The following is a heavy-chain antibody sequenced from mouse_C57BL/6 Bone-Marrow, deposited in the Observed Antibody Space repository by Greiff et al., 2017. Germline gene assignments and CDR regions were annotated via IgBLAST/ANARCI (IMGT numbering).Heavy chain of an antibody. Sequence: VHVKQSVAELVRPGASVKLSCTASGFNIKNTYMHWVKQRPEQGLEWIGRIDPANGNTKYAPKFQGKATITADTSSNTAYLQLSSLTSEDTAIYYCARGERLRHWYFDVWGTGTTVTVSS. CDR1: GFNIKNTY. CDR3: ARGERLRHWYFDV. J-gene: IGHJ1*03. CDR2: IDPANGNT. V-gene: IGHV14-3*01. D-gene: IGHD2-4*01.